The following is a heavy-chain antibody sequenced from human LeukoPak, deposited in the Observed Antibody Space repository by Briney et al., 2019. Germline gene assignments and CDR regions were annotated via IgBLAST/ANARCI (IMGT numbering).Heavy chain of an antibody. CDR3: ATDTWGYYDSSNYYRQADY. V-gene: IGHV1-2*06. J-gene: IGHJ4*02. Sequence: ASVKVSCKASGYTFTGYYMHWVRQAPGQGPEWMGRINPNSGGTNYAQKFQGRVTMTRDTSINTAYMDLSRLGSDDTAVYYCATDTWGYYDSSNYYRQADYWGQGTLVTVSS. CDR2: INPNSGGT. D-gene: IGHD3-22*01. CDR1: GYTFTGYY.